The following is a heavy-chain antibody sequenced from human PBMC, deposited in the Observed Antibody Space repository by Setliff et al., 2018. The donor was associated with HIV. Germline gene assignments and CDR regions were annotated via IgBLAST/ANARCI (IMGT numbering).Heavy chain of an antibody. Sequence: SETLSLTCTVSGGSISSSGYYWGWIRQPPGKGLGWIGNIYYSGSTYYNPSLKSRVTISEDTSKNQFSLKVSSVTAADTAVYYCARTKYDPSDAFDIWGPGTMVTVSS. D-gene: IGHD1-1*01. CDR1: GGSISSSGYY. CDR2: IYYSGST. V-gene: IGHV4-39*07. J-gene: IGHJ3*02. CDR3: ARTKYDPSDAFDI.